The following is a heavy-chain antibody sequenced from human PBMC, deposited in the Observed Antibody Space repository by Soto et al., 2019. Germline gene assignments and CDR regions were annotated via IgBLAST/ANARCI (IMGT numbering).Heavy chain of an antibody. CDR2: ITGSGDDT. CDR1: GFTFTSYA. J-gene: IGHJ4*02. D-gene: IGHD2-21*02. Sequence: EVQLLESGGGLVQPGGSLRLSCAASGFTFTSYAMSWVRQTPGKGLEWVSAITGSGDDTYYTDSVKGRFTISRDNSKNTLYLHMTSLRAEATAIYYCCPPSAFLAYWGKGILVTVAS. CDR3: CPPSAFLAY. V-gene: IGHV3-23*01.